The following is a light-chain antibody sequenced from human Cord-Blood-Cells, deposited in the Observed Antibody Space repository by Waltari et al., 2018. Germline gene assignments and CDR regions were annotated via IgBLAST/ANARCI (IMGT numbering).Light chain of an antibody. V-gene: IGLV2-14*01. J-gene: IGLJ2*01. CDR1: SSDVGGYNY. CDR2: DVS. CDR3: SSYTSSSTLV. Sequence: QSALTQPASVSGSPGQSITISCTGTSSDVGGYNYVSWYQQHPVKAPKLMIYDVSNRPSGVSNRFSGSKSGTTASLTISGRQAEDEADYYCSSYTSSSTLVFGGGTKLTVL.